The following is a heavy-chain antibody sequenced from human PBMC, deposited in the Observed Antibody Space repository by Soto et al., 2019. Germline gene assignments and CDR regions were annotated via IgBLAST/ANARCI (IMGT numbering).Heavy chain of an antibody. CDR3: STSTGDAFDI. Sequence: KGPEWVANLKQEGSEKNYVDSVKGRFTISRDNAKNSLYLQMNSLRAEDTAVYYFSTSTGDAFDIW. D-gene: IGHD4-17*01. J-gene: IGHJ3*02. CDR2: LKQEGSEK. V-gene: IGHV3-7*01.